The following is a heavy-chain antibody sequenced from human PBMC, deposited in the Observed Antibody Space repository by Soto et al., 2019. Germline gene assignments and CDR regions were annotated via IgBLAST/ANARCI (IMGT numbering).Heavy chain of an antibody. J-gene: IGHJ4*02. Sequence: ASVKVSCKASGYTFTNYAVHWVRQAPGQRLEWMGWIDAGNGNTKYSQTFQGRVTMTTDTSTSTAYMELRSLRSDDTAVYYCAREKLYYYDSSGKGLDYWGQGTLVTVSS. CDR2: IDAGNGNT. CDR3: AREKLYYYDSSGKGLDY. D-gene: IGHD3-22*01. CDR1: GYTFTNYA. V-gene: IGHV1-3*01.